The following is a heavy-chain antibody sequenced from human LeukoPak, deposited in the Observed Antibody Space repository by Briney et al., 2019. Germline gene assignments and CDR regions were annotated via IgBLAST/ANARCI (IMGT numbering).Heavy chain of an antibody. J-gene: IGHJ5*02. Sequence: SETLSLTCTVSGGSISSYYWSWIRQPPGRGLEWIGYIYYSGSTNYNPSLKSRVTISVDTSKNQFSLKLSSVTAADTAVYYCAGGAMVRVWFDPWGQGTLVTVSS. CDR1: GGSISSYY. V-gene: IGHV4-59*01. CDR3: AGGAMVRVWFDP. CDR2: IYYSGST. D-gene: IGHD3-10*01.